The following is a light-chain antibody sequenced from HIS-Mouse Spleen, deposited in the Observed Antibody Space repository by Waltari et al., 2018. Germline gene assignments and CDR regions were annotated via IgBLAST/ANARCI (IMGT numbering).Light chain of an antibody. Sequence: SYELTQPPPVSVSPGQTARSTCSGDALPKQIAYWYQQKQGQAPVLVIYKDSERPSGIPERFSGSSSGTTVTLTISGVQAEDEADYYCQSADSSGTGWVFGGGTKLTVL. CDR3: QSADSSGTGWV. CDR1: ALPKQI. J-gene: IGLJ3*02. V-gene: IGLV3-25*03. CDR2: KDS.